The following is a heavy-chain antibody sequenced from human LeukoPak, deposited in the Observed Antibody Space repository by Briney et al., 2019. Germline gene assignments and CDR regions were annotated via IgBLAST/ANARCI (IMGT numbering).Heavy chain of an antibody. J-gene: IGHJ4*02. V-gene: IGHV1-2*02. Sequence: ASVKVSCKASGYSFTDYYMHWVRQAPGQGLEWMGWISPRSGDTSYAQKFQGRVTMTRDTSINTVDMEVSRLRSDDTAVYYCAREDSSGYDYWGQGTLVTVSS. CDR2: ISPRSGDT. CDR3: AREDSSGYDY. CDR1: GYSFTDYY. D-gene: IGHD3-22*01.